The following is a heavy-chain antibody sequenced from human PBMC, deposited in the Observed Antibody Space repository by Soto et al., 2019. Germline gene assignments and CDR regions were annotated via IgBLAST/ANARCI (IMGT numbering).Heavy chain of an antibody. V-gene: IGHV4-34*01. CDR2: ITHSGST. J-gene: IGHJ5*02. Sequence: SETLSLTCAVYSESFSGYYWSWIRQPPGKGLEWIGEITHSGSTNYNPSLKSRVTTSVDTSKNQFSLKLNSVTAADMSVYYWASGQPDAVWFDAWVQGTLDAVSS. CDR1: SESFSGYY. CDR3: ASGQPDAVWFDA. D-gene: IGHD2-8*01.